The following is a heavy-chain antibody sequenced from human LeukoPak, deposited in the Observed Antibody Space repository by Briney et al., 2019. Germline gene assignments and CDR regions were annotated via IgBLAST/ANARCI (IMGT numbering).Heavy chain of an antibody. CDR1: GGSISGYY. Sequence: SETLSLTCTVSGGSISGYYWSWIRQPPGKGLECIGYIYYSGSTNYNPSLQSRVTISVDTSKNQFSLTLSSVTAADTAVYYCARQPIDYYDSSGYSYYFDYWGQGTLVTVSS. CDR3: ARQPIDYYDSSGYSYYFDY. D-gene: IGHD3-22*01. J-gene: IGHJ4*02. CDR2: IYYSGST. V-gene: IGHV4-59*08.